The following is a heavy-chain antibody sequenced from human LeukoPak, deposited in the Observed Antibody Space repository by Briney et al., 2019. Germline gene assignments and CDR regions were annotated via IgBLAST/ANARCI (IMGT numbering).Heavy chain of an antibody. J-gene: IGHJ6*04. D-gene: IGHD3-10*01. V-gene: IGHV1-3*01. CDR2: INAGNGNT. Sequence: ASVKVSCKASGYTFTSYAMHWVRQAPGQRLEWMGWINAGNGNTKYSQKFQGRVTITRDTSASTAYMELSSLRSEGTAVYYCARGGYYGSGSYYNVGYYGMDVWGKGTTVTVSS. CDR3: ARGGYYGSGSYYNVGYYGMDV. CDR1: GYTFTSYA.